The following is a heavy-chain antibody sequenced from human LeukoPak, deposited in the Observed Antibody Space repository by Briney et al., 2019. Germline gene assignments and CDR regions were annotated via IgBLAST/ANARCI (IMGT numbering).Heavy chain of an antibody. CDR1: GFTFSSYA. D-gene: IGHD3-16*01. CDR2: ISGSGGST. J-gene: IGHJ4*02. Sequence: GGSLRLSCAASGFTFSSYAMSWVRQAPGKGLEWVSAISGSGGSTYSADSVKGRFTISRDNSKNTLYLQMNSLRAEDTAVYYCAKARGGFYYFDYWGQGTLVTVSS. CDR3: AKARGGFYYFDY. V-gene: IGHV3-23*01.